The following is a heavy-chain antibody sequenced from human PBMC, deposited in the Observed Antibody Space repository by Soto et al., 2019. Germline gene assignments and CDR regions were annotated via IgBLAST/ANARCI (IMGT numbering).Heavy chain of an antibody. Sequence: VQLVESGGGLIQPGGSLRLSCAASGFTVSSNYMSWVRQAPGKGLEWIGRIYTSGSTNYNPSLKSRVTMSVDTSKNQFSLKLSSVTAADTAVYYCARAAPSVDIVATIPNWFDPWGQGTLVTVSS. CDR2: IYTSGST. V-gene: IGHV4-4*07. J-gene: IGHJ5*02. D-gene: IGHD5-12*01. CDR1: GFTVSSNY. CDR3: ARAAPSVDIVATIPNWFDP.